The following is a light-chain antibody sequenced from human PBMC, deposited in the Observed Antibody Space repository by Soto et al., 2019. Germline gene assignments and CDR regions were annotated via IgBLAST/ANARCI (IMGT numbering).Light chain of an antibody. CDR1: SSDIGGYNY. CDR2: EVS. Sequence: QSALTQPASVSGSPGQSITISCTGTSSDIGGYNYVSWYQQHPGKAPKLMIYEVSNRPSGVSNRFSGSKSGSTASLTISGLQAEDEADYYCSSYTSNTTPVFGGGTKLTVL. V-gene: IGLV2-14*01. CDR3: SSYTSNTTPV. J-gene: IGLJ3*02.